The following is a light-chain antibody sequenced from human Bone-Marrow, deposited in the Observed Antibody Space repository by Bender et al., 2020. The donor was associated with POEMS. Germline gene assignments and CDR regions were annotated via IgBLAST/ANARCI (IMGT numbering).Light chain of an antibody. V-gene: IGLV6-57*01. J-gene: IGLJ3*02. CDR2: EDD. CDR1: SGNIASNH. Sequence: NIMLTQPHSVSESPGKTVTISCTRSSGNIASNHVQWYQHRPGSPPTIVIFEDDQRPSGVPARFSGSVDSSSNSASLTISGLKTEDEADYYCQSYDSSTWVFGGGTTLTVL. CDR3: QSYDSSTWV.